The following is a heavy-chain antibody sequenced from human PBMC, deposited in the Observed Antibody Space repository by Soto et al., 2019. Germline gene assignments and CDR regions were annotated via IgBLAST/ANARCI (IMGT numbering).Heavy chain of an antibody. CDR2: IIPILGIA. Sequence: QVQLVQSGAEVKKPGSSVKVSCKASGGTFSSYTISWVRQAPGQGLEWMGRIIPILGIANYAQKFQGRVXIXAXXSTSTAYMELSSMRSEDTAVYYCARDEPGAVVTGDWGQGTLVTVSS. CDR1: GGTFSSYT. CDR3: ARDEPGAVVTGD. D-gene: IGHD2-21*02. J-gene: IGHJ4*02. V-gene: IGHV1-69*08.